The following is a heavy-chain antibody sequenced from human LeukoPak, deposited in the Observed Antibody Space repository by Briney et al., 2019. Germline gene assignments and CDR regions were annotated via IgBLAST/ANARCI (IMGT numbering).Heavy chain of an antibody. CDR3: ARGGTFVSDY. Sequence: GGSLRLSCAASGFTFSTFWMSWVRQAPGKGLKWVANIKSDGSEKYYVDSMKGRFTVSRDNAKNSLYLQMDSLRAEDTAVYYCARGGTFVSDYWGQGTLVTVSS. V-gene: IGHV3-7*01. J-gene: IGHJ4*02. CDR1: GFTFSTFW. D-gene: IGHD1-1*01. CDR2: IKSDGSEK.